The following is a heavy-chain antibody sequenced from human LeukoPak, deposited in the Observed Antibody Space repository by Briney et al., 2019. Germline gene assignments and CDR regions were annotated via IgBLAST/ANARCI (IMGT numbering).Heavy chain of an antibody. V-gene: IGHV4-34*01. J-gene: IGHJ6*02. CDR1: GGSFSGYY. Sequence: SETLSLTCAVYGGSFSGYYWSWIRQPPGKGLEWIGEINHSGSTNYNPSLKSRVTISVDTSKNQFSLKLSSVPAADTAVYYCARGHGELFRLYYYYYGMDVWGQGTTVTVSS. D-gene: IGHD3-10*01. CDR2: INHSGST. CDR3: ARGHGELFRLYYYYYGMDV.